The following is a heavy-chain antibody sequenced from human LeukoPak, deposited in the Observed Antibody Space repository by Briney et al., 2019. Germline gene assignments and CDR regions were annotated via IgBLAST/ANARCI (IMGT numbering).Heavy chain of an antibody. D-gene: IGHD3-22*01. J-gene: IGHJ5*02. CDR3: ARMSYYDRRGDNWFDP. V-gene: IGHV1-8*01. CDR2: MNPNSGNT. CDR1: GYTFTSYD. Sequence: ASVKVSCKASGYTFTSYDINWVRQATGQGLEWMGWMNPNSGNTVYAQKFQGRVTMTRDTSISTAYMELSSLRSEDTAVYYCARMSYYDRRGDNWFDPWGQGTLVIVSS.